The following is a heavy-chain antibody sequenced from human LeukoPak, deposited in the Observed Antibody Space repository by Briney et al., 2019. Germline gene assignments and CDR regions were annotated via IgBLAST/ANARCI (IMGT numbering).Heavy chain of an antibody. CDR3: ARDSYYGSGRAHWFDP. D-gene: IGHD3-10*01. J-gene: IGHJ5*02. CDR2: IYHSGST. CDR1: GGSISSGGYS. V-gene: IGHV4-30-2*01. Sequence: PSETLSLTCAVSGGSISSGGYSWSWIRQPPGKGLEWIGYIYHSGSTYYNPSLKSRVTISVDRSKNQFSLKLSSVTAADTAVYYCARDSYYGSGRAHWFDPWGQGTLVTVSS.